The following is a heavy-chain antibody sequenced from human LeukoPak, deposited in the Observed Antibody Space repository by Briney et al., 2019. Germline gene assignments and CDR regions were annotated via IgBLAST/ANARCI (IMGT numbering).Heavy chain of an antibody. CDR1: GGSISSSSYY. D-gene: IGHD6-6*01. J-gene: IGHJ4*02. CDR2: IYYSGST. CDR3: ARQEEIAARPFDY. V-gene: IGHV4-39*01. Sequence: SETLSLTCTVSGGSISSSSYYWGWIRQPPGQGLEWIGSIYYSGSTYYNPPLKSRVTISVDTSKNQFSLNLSSVTAADTAVYYCARQEEIAARPFDYWGQGTLVTVSS.